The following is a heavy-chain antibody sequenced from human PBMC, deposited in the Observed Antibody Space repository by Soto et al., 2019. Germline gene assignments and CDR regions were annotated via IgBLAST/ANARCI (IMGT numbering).Heavy chain of an antibody. CDR2: ICYSGSP. V-gene: IGHV4-59*08. CDR1: GDSITSYC. Sequence: QVQLQESGPGLVKPSETLSLTCTVSGDSITSYCWSWIRQPPGKGLEWIGQICYSGSPTYTPSLKSSVTISVDKSKNKFSLELGAVTAADTAVYCCSRHLPCRVSGQDYWGQGTLVTVSS. CDR3: SRHLPCRVSGQDY. D-gene: IGHD2-15*01. J-gene: IGHJ4*02.